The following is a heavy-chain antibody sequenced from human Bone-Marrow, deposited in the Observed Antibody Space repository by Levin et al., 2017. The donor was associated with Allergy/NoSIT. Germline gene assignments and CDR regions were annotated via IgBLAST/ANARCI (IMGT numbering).Heavy chain of an antibody. V-gene: IGHV3-48*02. CDR1: GFTFSAQN. D-gene: IGHD3-3*01. CDR3: VRDGGVVGNLDY. CDR2: ITRSSDTI. J-gene: IGHJ4*02. Sequence: GESLKISCAASGFTFSAQNMHWVRQAPGRGLEWVSFITRSSDTIYYADSVKGRFTISRDNGKNSLYLQMNSLRDEDTAVYHCVRDGGVVGNLDYWGQGTLVTVSS.